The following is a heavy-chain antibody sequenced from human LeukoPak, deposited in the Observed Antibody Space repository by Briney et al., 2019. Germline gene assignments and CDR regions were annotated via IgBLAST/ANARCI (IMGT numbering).Heavy chain of an antibody. V-gene: IGHV3-23*01. D-gene: IGHD3-3*01. CDR1: GFTFSSYA. CDR3: MKEYHSRGFGAYFDY. Sequence: GGSLRLSCAASGFTFSSYAMSWVRQVPGKGLKWVSVISGSGDNTYYADSVKGRFTLSRDNSINTVDLQMNSLRAEDTAVYYCMKEYHSRGFGAYFDYWGQGTLVTVSP. J-gene: IGHJ4*02. CDR2: ISGSGDNT.